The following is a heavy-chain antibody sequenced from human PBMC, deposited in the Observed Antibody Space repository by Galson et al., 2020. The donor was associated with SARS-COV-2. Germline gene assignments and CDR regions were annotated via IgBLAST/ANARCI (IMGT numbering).Heavy chain of an antibody. CDR3: ARSERGYSYGSVDY. D-gene: IGHD5-18*01. Sequence: SETLSLTCTVSGGSISSSSYHWGWIRQPPGKGLEWIGSIYYSGSTYYNPSLKSRVTISVDTSKNQFSLKLSSVTAADTAVYYCARSERGYSYGSVDYWGQGTLVTVSS. CDR2: IYYSGST. J-gene: IGHJ4*02. CDR1: GGSISSSSYH. V-gene: IGHV4-39*01.